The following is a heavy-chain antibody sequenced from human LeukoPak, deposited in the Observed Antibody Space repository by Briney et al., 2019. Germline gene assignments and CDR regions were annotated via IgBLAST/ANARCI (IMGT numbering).Heavy chain of an antibody. J-gene: IGHJ4*02. CDR3: ARTIMIRGGNDY. D-gene: IGHD3-10*01. CDR2: ISYDGSNK. Sequence: GGSLRLSCAASGFTFSSYGMHWVRQAPGKGLEWVAVISYDGSNKYYADSVKGRFTISRDNSKNTLYLQMNGLRAEDTAVYYCARTIMIRGGNDYWGQGTLVTVSS. CDR1: GFTFSSYG. V-gene: IGHV3-30*03.